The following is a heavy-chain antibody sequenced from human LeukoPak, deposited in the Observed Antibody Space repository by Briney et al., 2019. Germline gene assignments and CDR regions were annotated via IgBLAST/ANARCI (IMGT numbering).Heavy chain of an antibody. CDR1: GDSISSGSHY. V-gene: IGHV4-61*02. J-gene: IGHJ4*02. Sequence: PSETLSLTCTVSGDSISSGSHYWSWIRQPAGKEVQWIGRIYTTGKTDYNPSLKSRVTISVDKSKNQFSLKLSSVTAADTAVYYCARGWWWIQLWFSFDYWGQGTLVTVSS. D-gene: IGHD5-18*01. CDR3: ARGWWWIQLWFSFDY. CDR2: IYTTGKT.